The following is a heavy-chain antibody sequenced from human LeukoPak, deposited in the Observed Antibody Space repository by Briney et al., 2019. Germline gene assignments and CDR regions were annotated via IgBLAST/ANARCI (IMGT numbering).Heavy chain of an antibody. CDR1: GFTFSSYG. D-gene: IGHD1-1*01. CDR2: ISGSGGST. J-gene: IGHJ5*02. Sequence: GGTLRLSCAASGFTFSSYGMSWVRQAPGKGLEWVSAISGSGGSTYYADSVKGRFTISRDNSKNTLYLQMNSLRAEDTAVYYCAKRRKLERGRDNWFDPWGQGTLVTVSS. CDR3: AKRRKLERGRDNWFDP. V-gene: IGHV3-23*01.